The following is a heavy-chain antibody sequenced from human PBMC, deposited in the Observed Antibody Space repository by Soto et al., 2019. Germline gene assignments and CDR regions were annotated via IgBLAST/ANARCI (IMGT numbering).Heavy chain of an antibody. CDR1: GFTFGSYS. J-gene: IGHJ4*02. CDR3: ARVNGPNYFDY. D-gene: IGHD2-8*01. Sequence: EVQLVESGGGLVKPGGSRRRSFAASGFTFGSYSMNWVGQAPGKGLEGVSFISSSSSYIYYADSVKGRFTISRDDAENSLYLQMNSLRAEDTAVYYCARVNGPNYFDYWGQGTLVTVSS. V-gene: IGHV3-21*01. CDR2: ISSSSSYI.